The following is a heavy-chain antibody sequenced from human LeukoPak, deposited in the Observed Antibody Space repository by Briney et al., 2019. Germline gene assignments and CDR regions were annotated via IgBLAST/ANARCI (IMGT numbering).Heavy chain of an antibody. Sequence: SETLSLTCTVSGGSISSYYWSWIRQPPGKGLEWIGYIYYSGSTNYNPSLKSRVTISVDTSKNQFSLKLSSVTAADTAVYYCARAQWGLAAFDIWGQGTMVTVSS. V-gene: IGHV4-59*01. CDR3: ARAQWGLAAFDI. CDR1: GGSISSYY. J-gene: IGHJ3*02. D-gene: IGHD1-26*01. CDR2: IYYSGST.